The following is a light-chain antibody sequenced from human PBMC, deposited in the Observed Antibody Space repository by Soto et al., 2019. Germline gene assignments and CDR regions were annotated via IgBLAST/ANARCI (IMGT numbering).Light chain of an antibody. CDR2: EGS. V-gene: IGLV2-23*01. J-gene: IGLJ3*02. Sequence: QSALTQPASVSGSPGQSITIFCTGTNSDVGSYNLVSWYQQHPGKAPKLMIYEGSKRPSGVSNRFSGSKSGNTASLTISGLQAEDEADYYCCSYAGSSTWVFGGGTKVTVL. CDR1: NSDVGSYNL. CDR3: CSYAGSSTWV.